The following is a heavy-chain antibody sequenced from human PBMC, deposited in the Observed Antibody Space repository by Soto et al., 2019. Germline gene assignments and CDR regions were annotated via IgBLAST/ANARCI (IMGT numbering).Heavy chain of an antibody. D-gene: IGHD5-18*01. Sequence: VQLLESGGDLIQPGGSLRLSCVASGFTFSSYGMHWVRQAPGKGLEWVAVISYDGSNKYYADSVKGRFTISRDNSKNTLYLQMNSLRAEDTAVYYCAKDSHLGYSYGGKWGYGMDVWGQGTTVTVSS. CDR2: ISYDGSNK. V-gene: IGHV3-30*18. CDR1: GFTFSSYG. J-gene: IGHJ6*02. CDR3: AKDSHLGYSYGGKWGYGMDV.